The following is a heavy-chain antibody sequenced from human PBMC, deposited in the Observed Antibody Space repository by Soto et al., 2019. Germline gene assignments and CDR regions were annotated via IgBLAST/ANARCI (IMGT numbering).Heavy chain of an antibody. D-gene: IGHD2-2*01. V-gene: IGHV3-23*01. J-gene: IGHJ4*02. CDR2: ISGSGGST. Sequence: HPGGSLRLSCAASGFTFSSYALSWVRQAPGKGLEWVSAISGSGGSTYYADSVKGRFTISRDNSKNTLYLQMNSLRADDTAVYYCARNCSSTSCINYWGQGTLVTVSS. CDR3: ARNCSSTSCINY. CDR1: GFTFSSYA.